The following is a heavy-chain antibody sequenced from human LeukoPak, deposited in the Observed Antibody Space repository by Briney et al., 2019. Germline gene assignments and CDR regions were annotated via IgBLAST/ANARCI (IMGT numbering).Heavy chain of an antibody. V-gene: IGHV3-53*01. D-gene: IGHD4-17*01. CDR3: ARDLRSRAY. J-gene: IGHJ4*02. CDR1: GFTVSSNY. CDR2: IYSGGST. Sequence: GGSLRLSCAASGFTVSSNYVSWVRQAPGKGLEWVSVIYSGGSTYYADSVKGRLTISRDNSKNTLYLQMNSLRVEDTAVYYCARDLRSRAYWGQGTLVTVSS.